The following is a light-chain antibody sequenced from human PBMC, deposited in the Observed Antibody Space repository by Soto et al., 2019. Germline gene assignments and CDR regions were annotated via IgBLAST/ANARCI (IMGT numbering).Light chain of an antibody. CDR2: EVS. J-gene: IGLJ1*01. CDR1: SSDVGGYNY. CDR3: SSYAGSNNPLYV. Sequence: QSVLTQPPSASGSPGQSVTIFCTGTSSDVGGYNYVSWYQQHPGKAPKLMIYEVSKRPSGVPDRFSGSKSGNTASLTVSGLQAEDEADYYCSSYAGSNNPLYVFGTGTNVTVL. V-gene: IGLV2-8*01.